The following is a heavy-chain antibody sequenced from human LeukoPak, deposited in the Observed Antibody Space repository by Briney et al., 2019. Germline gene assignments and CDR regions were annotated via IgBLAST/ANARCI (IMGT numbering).Heavy chain of an antibody. D-gene: IGHD3-22*01. CDR3: ARALLPVVVITADPGAFGI. Sequence: ASVKVSCKASGYTFTSYYMHWVRQAPGQGLEWMGIINPSGGSTSYAQKFQGRVTMTRDTSTSTVYMELSSLRSEDTVVYYCARALLPVVVITADPGAFGIWGQGTMVTVSS. CDR2: INPSGGST. CDR1: GYTFTSYY. V-gene: IGHV1-46*01. J-gene: IGHJ3*02.